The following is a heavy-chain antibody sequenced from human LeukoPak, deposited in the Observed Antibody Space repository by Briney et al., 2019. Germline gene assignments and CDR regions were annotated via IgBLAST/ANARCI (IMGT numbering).Heavy chain of an antibody. V-gene: IGHV3-21*01. Sequence: GGSLRLSCAASGFTFSSYSMNWVRQAPGKGLEWVSSISSSGTYVYYADSVKGRFTISRDNAKNSLSLQMNSLRADDAAVCYCARASSKQLAGYLPDGFDIWGQGTMVTVSS. CDR1: GFTFSSYS. CDR2: ISSSGTYV. D-gene: IGHD3-9*01. J-gene: IGHJ3*02. CDR3: ARASSKQLAGYLPDGFDI.